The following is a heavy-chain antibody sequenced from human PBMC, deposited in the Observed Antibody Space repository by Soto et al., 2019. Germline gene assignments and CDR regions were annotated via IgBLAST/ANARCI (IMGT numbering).Heavy chain of an antibody. D-gene: IGHD3-22*01. Sequence: SVKVSCKASGCTFSSYAISWVRQAPGQGLEWMGGIIPIFGTANYAQKFQGRVTITADKSTSTAYMELSSLRSEDTAVYYCARGGFGLNDSRGYYINGAFDIWGQGTMVIVS. V-gene: IGHV1-69*06. CDR2: IIPIFGTA. J-gene: IGHJ3*02. CDR1: GCTFSSYA. CDR3: ARGGFGLNDSRGYYINGAFDI.